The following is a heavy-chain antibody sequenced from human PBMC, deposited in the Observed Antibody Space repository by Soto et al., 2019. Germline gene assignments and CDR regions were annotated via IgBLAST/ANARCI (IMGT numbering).Heavy chain of an antibody. Sequence: QVQLVQSGAEMKKPGSSVKVSCQSSGGTFNTYAMNWVRQAPGHGPEWMGDISPMFGAANYAPKFQGRVTITADESTGTSYMQLSSVTSEDTALYFCAREVQVHTPAFVYWGQGTLVTVS. CDR1: GGTFNTYA. J-gene: IGHJ4*02. V-gene: IGHV1-69*19. D-gene: IGHD3-10*01. CDR2: ISPMFGAA. CDR3: AREVQVHTPAFVY.